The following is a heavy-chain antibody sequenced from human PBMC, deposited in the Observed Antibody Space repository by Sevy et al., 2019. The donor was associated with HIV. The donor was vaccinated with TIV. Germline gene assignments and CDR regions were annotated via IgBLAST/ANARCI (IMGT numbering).Heavy chain of an antibody. CDR3: ARNREGRRWLQFDY. D-gene: IGHD5-12*01. V-gene: IGHV3-30-3*01. CDR2: ISYDGSNK. Sequence: GGSLRLSCAASGFTFSSYAMHWVRQAPGKGLEWVAVISYDGSNKYYADSVKGRFTISRDNYKNTLYLQMNSLRAEDTAVYYCARNREGRRWLQFDYWGQGTLVTVSS. CDR1: GFTFSSYA. J-gene: IGHJ4*02.